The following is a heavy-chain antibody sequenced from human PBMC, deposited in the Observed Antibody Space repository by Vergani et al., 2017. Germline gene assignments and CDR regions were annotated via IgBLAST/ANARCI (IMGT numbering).Heavy chain of an antibody. J-gene: IGHJ4*02. V-gene: IGHV3-9*01. CDR3: ANGAFGGVIV. Sequence: EVQLVESGGGLVQPGRSLRLSCAASGFIFDDYAMHWVRQAPGKGLEWVSGISWNSDTIGYADSVKGRFTISRDNAKNSLYLQMNSLRAEDTAVYYCANGAFGGVIVWGQGTLVTVSS. CDR2: ISWNSDTI. D-gene: IGHD3-16*02. CDR1: GFIFDDYA.